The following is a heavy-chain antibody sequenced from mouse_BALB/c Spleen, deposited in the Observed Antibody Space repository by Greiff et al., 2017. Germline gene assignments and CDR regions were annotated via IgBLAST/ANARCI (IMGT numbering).Heavy chain of an antibody. CDR1: GFTFSSFG. Sequence: EVNLVESGGGLVQPGGSRKLSCAASGFTFSSFGMHWVRQAPEKGLEWVAYISSGSSTIYYADTVKGRFTISRDNPKNTLFLQMTSLRSEDTAMYYCAYDYDGAWFAYWGQGTLVTVSA. V-gene: IGHV5-17*02. D-gene: IGHD2-4*01. CDR2: ISSGSSTI. CDR3: AYDYDGAWFAY. J-gene: IGHJ3*01.